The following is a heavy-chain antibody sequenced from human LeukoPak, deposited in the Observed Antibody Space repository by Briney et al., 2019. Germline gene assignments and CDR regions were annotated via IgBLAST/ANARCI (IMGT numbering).Heavy chain of an antibody. D-gene: IGHD3-3*01. CDR3: ARVRGGYYLYYFDY. V-gene: IGHV4-59*01. J-gene: IGHJ4*02. CDR1: GGSISSYY. CDR2: IYYSGST. Sequence: SETLSLTCTVSGGSISSYYWGWIRQPPGKGLEWIGYIYYSGSTNYNPSLKSRVTISVDTSKYQFSLKLSSVTAADTAVYYCARVRGGYYLYYFDYWGQGTLVTVSS.